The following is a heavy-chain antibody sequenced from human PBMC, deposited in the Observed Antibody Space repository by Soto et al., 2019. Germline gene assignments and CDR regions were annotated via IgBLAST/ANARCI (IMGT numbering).Heavy chain of an antibody. CDR3: AREGWAYCSSTSCYLAQASGIDV. CDR1: GYTFTDYY. D-gene: IGHD2-2*01. J-gene: IGHJ6*02. CDR2: INPNSGGT. V-gene: IGHV1-2*04. Sequence: GASVKVSCKASGYTFTDYYMHDVLQSPPQWLDWMGCINPNSGGTNYAQKFQGWVTMTRDTSISTAYMEPSRLRSDDTAVYFCAREGWAYCSSTSCYLAQASGIDVWGQGTTVTVSS.